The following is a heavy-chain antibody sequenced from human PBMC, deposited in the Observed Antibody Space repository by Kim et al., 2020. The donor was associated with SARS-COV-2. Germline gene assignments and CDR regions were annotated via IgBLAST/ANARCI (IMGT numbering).Heavy chain of an antibody. CDR2: IKSKTDGGTT. Sequence: GGSLRLSCAASGFTISNAWMSWVRQAPGKGLEWVGRIKSKTDGGTTEYAAPVKVRFTISRDDSKNTLFLQMSSLKTEDTALYYCTRWNSGNYYDASWGQGTLVTVSS. D-gene: IGHD1-26*01. CDR1: GFTISNAW. CDR3: TRWNSGNYYDAS. V-gene: IGHV3-15*01. J-gene: IGHJ5*02.